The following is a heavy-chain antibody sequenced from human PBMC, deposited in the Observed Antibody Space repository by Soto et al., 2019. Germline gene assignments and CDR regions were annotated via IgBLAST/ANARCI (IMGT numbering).Heavy chain of an antibody. V-gene: IGHV6-1*01. D-gene: IGHD6-6*01. J-gene: IGHJ6*02. CDR1: GDSVSSNSAA. CDR3: ARDMEYSAPRTIEYSSSSGGMDV. Sequence: SQTLSLTCAISGDSVSSNSAAWNWIRQSPSRGLEWLGRTYYRSKWYNDYAVSVKSRITINPDTSKNQFSLQLNSVTPEDTAVYYCARDMEYSAPRTIEYSSSSGGMDVWGQGTTVTVSS. CDR2: TYYRSKWYN.